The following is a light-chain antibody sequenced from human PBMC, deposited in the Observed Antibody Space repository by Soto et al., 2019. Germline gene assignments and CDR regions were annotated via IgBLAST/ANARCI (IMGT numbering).Light chain of an antibody. CDR2: DVT. V-gene: IGLV2-11*01. J-gene: IGLJ3*02. CDR1: SSDVGGYDF. Sequence: QPVLTQPRSVSGSPGQSVTLSCTGTSSDVGGYDFVSWYQQHPGKAPKLLIYDVTKRPSGVPDRFSGSKSGNSASLTISGLQAEDEADYYCSSYAGSYILGVFGGGTKLTVL. CDR3: SSYAGSYILGV.